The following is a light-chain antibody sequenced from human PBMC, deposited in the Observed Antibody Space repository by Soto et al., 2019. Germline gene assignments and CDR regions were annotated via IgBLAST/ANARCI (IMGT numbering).Light chain of an antibody. Sequence: QSVLTQPPSVSGAPGQRVTISCTGSSFNIGAGYDVYWYQQLPGTAPKLLIYANSGRPSGVPDRFSGSKSGTSASLAITGLQAEDEAAYYCQSHDSSLAMLFGGGTKLPVL. CDR1: SFNIGAGYD. CDR2: ANS. CDR3: QSHDSSLAML. V-gene: IGLV1-40*01. J-gene: IGLJ2*01.